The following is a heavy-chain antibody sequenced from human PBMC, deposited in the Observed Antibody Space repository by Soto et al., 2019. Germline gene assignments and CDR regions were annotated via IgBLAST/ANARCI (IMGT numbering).Heavy chain of an antibody. V-gene: IGHV3-30*18. CDR2: ISYDGSNK. J-gene: IGHJ3*02. CDR3: AKDLVRIAPQTYYYGSGRYWSAFDI. Sequence: QVQLVESGGGVVQPGRSLRLSCAASGFTFSSYGMHWVRQAPGKGLEWVAVISYDGSNKYYADSVKGRFTISRDNSKNTLYLQMNSLRAEDTAVYYCAKDLVRIAPQTYYYGSGRYWSAFDIWGQGTMVTVSS. D-gene: IGHD3-10*01. CDR1: GFTFSSYG.